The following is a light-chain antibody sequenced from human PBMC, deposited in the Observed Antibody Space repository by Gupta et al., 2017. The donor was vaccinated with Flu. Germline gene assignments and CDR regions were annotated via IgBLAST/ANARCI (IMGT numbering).Light chain of an antibody. V-gene: IGKV1-16*01. CDR3: QHDNSSPFT. CDR2: AAS. CDR1: QGIRNY. J-gene: IGKJ3*01. Sequence: PSYLSASVGDRITSTWRASQGIRNYLAWFQQNPGQAPKFLIYAASRGKSGVPSMFSGSGCGTEFTLTISIRHPEDFANYYCQHDNSSPFTFGHGTKVDI.